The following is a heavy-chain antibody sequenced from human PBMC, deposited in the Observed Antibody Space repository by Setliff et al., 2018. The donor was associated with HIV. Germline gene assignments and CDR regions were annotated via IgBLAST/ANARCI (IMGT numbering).Heavy chain of an antibody. CDR1: GFTFDDYA. J-gene: IGHJ5*02. CDR3: ANLWEMGA. CDR2: IKKDGSEI. D-gene: IGHD1-26*01. Sequence: LRLSCAASGFTFDDYAMNWVRQVPGKGLEWVATIKKDGSEIYYVDSVKGRFTISRDNARTSVYLEMRSLRVEDTAVYLCANLWEMGAWGQGTLVTVSS. V-gene: IGHV3-7*01.